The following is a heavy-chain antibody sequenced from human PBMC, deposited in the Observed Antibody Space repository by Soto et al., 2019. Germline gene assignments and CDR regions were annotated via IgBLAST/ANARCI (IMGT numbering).Heavy chain of an antibody. Sequence: QVQLVESGGGVVQPGRSLRLSCAGSGFSFRSCGMQWVRQAPGKGLERVAIIWHDGDSKYYADSVKGQFTISRDNSKNTLSLQMNSLRAEDTAVYYCARDVWRYFDYWGQGTLLTFSS. CDR1: GFSFRSCG. CDR3: ARDVWRYFDY. CDR2: IWHDGDSK. V-gene: IGHV3-33*01. J-gene: IGHJ4*02. D-gene: IGHD2-8*01.